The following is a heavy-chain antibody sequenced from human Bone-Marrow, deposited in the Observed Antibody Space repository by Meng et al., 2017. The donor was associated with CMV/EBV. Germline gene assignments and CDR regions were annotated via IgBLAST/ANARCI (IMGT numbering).Heavy chain of an antibody. D-gene: IGHD3-10*01. Sequence: GESLKISCTASGFTFNTYGMHWVRQAPGKELEWVGFIRFDGTDKHYADSVKGRFTISRDNSKNTLYLQMNSLRAEDTAVYYCAKIKKSNGGYYFDYWGQGTLVTVSS. J-gene: IGHJ4*02. CDR2: IRFDGTDK. CDR3: AKIKKSNGGYYFDY. CDR1: GFTFNTYG. V-gene: IGHV3-30*02.